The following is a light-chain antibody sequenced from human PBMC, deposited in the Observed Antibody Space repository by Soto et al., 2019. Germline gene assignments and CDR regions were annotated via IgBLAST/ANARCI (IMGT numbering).Light chain of an antibody. Sequence: SYMLTQPPSMSVAPGQTASITCGGNNIGSEGVHWYQQKPGQAPVLVIYYDSDRPSGIPERFSGSHSENTATLTVSRVEAGDEADYYCQVWDSSSDHWVFGGGTKLTVL. CDR1: NIGSEG. CDR2: YDS. V-gene: IGLV3-21*04. CDR3: QVWDSSSDHWV. J-gene: IGLJ3*02.